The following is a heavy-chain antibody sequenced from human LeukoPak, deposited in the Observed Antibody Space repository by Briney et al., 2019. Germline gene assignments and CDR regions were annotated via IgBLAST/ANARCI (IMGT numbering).Heavy chain of an antibody. CDR1: GSTFSSYN. CDR3: VRDFSTVTTAYLHH. Sequence: GGSLRLSCVASGSTFSSYNMNWVRQAPGKGLEWVSSISSSSRHIYYADSVKGRFTIFRDDAKNSLFLQMDSLRVEDTAMYYCVRDFSTVTTAYLHHWGQGTLLTVSS. J-gene: IGHJ1*01. D-gene: IGHD4-17*01. V-gene: IGHV3-21*04. CDR2: ISSSSRHI.